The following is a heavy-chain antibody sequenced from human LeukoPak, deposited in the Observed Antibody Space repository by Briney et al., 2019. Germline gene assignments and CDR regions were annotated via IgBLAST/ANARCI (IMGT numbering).Heavy chain of an antibody. J-gene: IGHJ5*02. CDR3: ARVVVPLLSPPVDTALDP. Sequence: ASVKVSCKASGYTFTSHYMHWVRQAPGQGLEWMGIINPSGGSTSYAQKFQGRVTMTRDTSTSTVYMELSSLRSEDTAVYYCARVVVPLLSPPVDTALDPWGQGTLVTVSS. CDR1: GYTFTSHY. CDR2: INPSGGST. D-gene: IGHD5-18*01. V-gene: IGHV1-46*01.